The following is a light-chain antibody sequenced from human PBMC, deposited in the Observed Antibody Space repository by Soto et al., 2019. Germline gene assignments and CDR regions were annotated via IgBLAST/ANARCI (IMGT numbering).Light chain of an antibody. CDR1: SSDVGGYNY. J-gene: IGLJ1*01. CDR3: ISYTGSSTPYV. Sequence: QSVLTQPASVSGSPGQSVTISCTGTSSDVGGYNYVSWYQQHPGNAPRLLIYEVSSRPSRISDRFSGSKSGNTASLTISGLQADDEADYYCISYTGSSTPYVFGTGTKLTVL. CDR2: EVS. V-gene: IGLV2-14*01.